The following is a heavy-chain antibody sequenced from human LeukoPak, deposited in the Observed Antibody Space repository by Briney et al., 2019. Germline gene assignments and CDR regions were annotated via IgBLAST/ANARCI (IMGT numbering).Heavy chain of an antibody. J-gene: IGHJ4*02. Sequence: GESLKISCKGSGYSFTSYWISWVRQMPGKGLEWMGRIDPSDSYTNYSPSFQGHVTISADKSISTAYLQWSSLKASDTAMYYCARHETSSGWYSNFDYWGQGTLVTVSS. CDR2: IDPSDSYT. CDR1: GYSFTSYW. D-gene: IGHD6-19*01. CDR3: ARHETSSGWYSNFDY. V-gene: IGHV5-10-1*01.